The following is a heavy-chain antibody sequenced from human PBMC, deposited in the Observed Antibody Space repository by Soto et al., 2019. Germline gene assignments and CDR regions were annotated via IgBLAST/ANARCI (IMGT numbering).Heavy chain of an antibody. CDR1: GFTVSSNY. CDR3: AARGVVLPYGTDALAV. V-gene: IGHV3-66*01. Sequence: EVQLMESGGGVVQPGGSLRLSCEVSGFTVSSNYLGWVRQAPGKGLELVSVIYRGGSTLSADSVEGRFTLSRDDRRNMVWLQMTSLKAADTAVYYCAARGVVLPYGTDALAVWGQGKMVTVSS. D-gene: IGHD2-2*01. CDR2: IYRGGST. J-gene: IGHJ3*01.